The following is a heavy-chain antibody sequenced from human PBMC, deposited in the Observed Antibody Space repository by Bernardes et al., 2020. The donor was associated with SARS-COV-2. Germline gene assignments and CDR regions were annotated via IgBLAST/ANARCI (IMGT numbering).Heavy chain of an antibody. V-gene: IGHV4-4*07. J-gene: IGHJ5*02. D-gene: IGHD6-19*01. Sequence: SETLSLTCTVSGGSISSYYWSWIRQPAGKGLEWIGRIYTSGSTNYNPSLKSRVTMSVDTSKNQFSLKLSSVTAADTAVYYCARIKAGQWLVGGYWFDPWGQGTLVTVSS. CDR3: ARIKAGQWLVGGYWFDP. CDR2: IYTSGST. CDR1: GGSISSYY.